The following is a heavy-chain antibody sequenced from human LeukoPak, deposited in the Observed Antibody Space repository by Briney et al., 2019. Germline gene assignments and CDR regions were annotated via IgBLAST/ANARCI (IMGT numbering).Heavy chain of an antibody. CDR3: ARDDPNFPFDY. J-gene: IGHJ4*02. V-gene: IGHV1-2*02. CDR1: GYTFTGYY. CDR2: INPKSGGT. Sequence: ASVKVSCKASGYTFTGYYIYWVRQAPGEGLEWMGWINPKSGGTTYAQRFQGRVTMTRDTSISTAYMELSRLTSDDTALYFCARDDPNFPFDYWGQGTLVTVSS.